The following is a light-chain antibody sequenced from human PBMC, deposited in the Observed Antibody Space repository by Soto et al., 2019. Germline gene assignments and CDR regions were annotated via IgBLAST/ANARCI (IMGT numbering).Light chain of an antibody. CDR3: SSYAGSNRV. V-gene: IGLV2-8*01. J-gene: IGLJ1*01. Sequence: QSALTQPPSASGSPGQSVTISCTGTSSDVGGYNYVSWYQQHPGKAPKLMIYEVSKRPSGVPARFSGSKSGNTASLTVSGLQAEDEADYYCSSYAGSNRVFGTGTKLTVL. CDR1: SSDVGGYNY. CDR2: EVS.